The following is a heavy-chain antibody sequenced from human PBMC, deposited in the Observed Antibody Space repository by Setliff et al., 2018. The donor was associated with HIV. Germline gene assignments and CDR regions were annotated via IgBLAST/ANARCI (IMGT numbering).Heavy chain of an antibody. J-gene: IGHJ4*02. V-gene: IGHV1-2*02. CDR1: GYTFTGHY. D-gene: IGHD5-18*01. CDR3: ARTLPQYTNLFDY. CDR2: INPNTGGT. Sequence: GASVKVSCKSSGYTFTGHYIHWVRQAPGQGLEWMGWINPNTGGTNYAQKFQGRVTMTRDTSISTAYMELSRLRSDDTAVYYCARTLPQYTNLFDYWGQGTLVTVSS.